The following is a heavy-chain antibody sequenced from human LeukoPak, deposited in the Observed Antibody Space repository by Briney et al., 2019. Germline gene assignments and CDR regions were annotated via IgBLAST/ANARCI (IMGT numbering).Heavy chain of an antibody. CDR2: INSDGKTT. V-gene: IGHV3-74*01. Sequence: GGSLRLSCAASGFTFSNYWMYWVRQAPGKGLVWVSRINSDGKTTNYADSVKGRFTISRDNAKNTLYLQMNSLRAEDTAVYYCARDITLTRGGRSDYWGQGTLVTVSA. J-gene: IGHJ4*02. CDR3: ARDITLTRGGRSDY. CDR1: GFTFSNYW. D-gene: IGHD3-10*01.